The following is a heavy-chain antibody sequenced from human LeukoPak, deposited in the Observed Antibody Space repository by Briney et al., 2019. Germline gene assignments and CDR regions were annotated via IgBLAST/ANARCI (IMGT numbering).Heavy chain of an antibody. CDR1: GGTFSSYA. D-gene: IGHD2-15*01. CDR3: ARYDRYCSGGDCHYYFDY. CDR2: IIPIFGTA. Sequence: ASVKVSCKASGGTFSSYAISWVRQAPGQGLEWMGGIIPIFGTANYAQKFQGRVTITTDESTSTPYMELRSLRSDDTAVYYCARYDRYCSGGDCHYYFDYWGQGPLVTVSS. V-gene: IGHV1-69*05. J-gene: IGHJ4*02.